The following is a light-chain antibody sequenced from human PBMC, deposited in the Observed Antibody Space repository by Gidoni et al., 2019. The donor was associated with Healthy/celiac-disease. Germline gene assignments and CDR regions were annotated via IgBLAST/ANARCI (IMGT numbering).Light chain of an antibody. J-gene: IGKJ1*01. V-gene: IGKV4-1*01. CDR1: QIVLYSSNNKNY. CDR3: HQYYCTPWA. CDR2: WAS. Sequence: DMEVRQAPDALAVSLGERATINCKSSQIVLYSSNNKNYLAWYQQKPGQPPKLLIYWASTRESGVPDRFSGSGSGSDFTLSISSLQSEDVAVYYCHQYYCTPWAFGQGTKVEIK.